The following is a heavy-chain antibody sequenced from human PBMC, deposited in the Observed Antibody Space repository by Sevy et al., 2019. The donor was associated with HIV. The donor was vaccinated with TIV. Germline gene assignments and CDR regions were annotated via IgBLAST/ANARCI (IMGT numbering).Heavy chain of an antibody. J-gene: IGHJ6*02. Sequence: ASVKVSCKASGYTFTSYDINWVRQATGQGLEWMGWMNPNSGNTGYAQKFQGTVTMTRNTSISTAYMELSSLRSEDTAVYYCAGGRSGLGYMTYYYYGMDVWGQGATVTVSS. V-gene: IGHV1-8*01. CDR2: MNPNSGNT. CDR1: GYTFTSYD. CDR3: AGGRSGLGYMTYYYYGMDV. D-gene: IGHD6-19*01.